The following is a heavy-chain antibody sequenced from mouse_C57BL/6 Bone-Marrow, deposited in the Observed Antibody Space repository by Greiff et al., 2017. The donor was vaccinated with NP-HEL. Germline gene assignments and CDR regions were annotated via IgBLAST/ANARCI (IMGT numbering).Heavy chain of an antibody. Sequence: EVQLQQSGPELVKPGASVKISCKASGYTFTDYYMNWVKQSHGKSLEWIGDINPNNGGTSYNQKFKGKATLTVDKSSSTAYMELRSLTSEDSAVYYCARSGYYYGSSCFAYWGQGTLVTVSA. D-gene: IGHD1-1*01. CDR1: GYTFTDYY. V-gene: IGHV1-26*01. CDR2: INPNNGGT. CDR3: ARSGYYYGSSCFAY. J-gene: IGHJ3*01.